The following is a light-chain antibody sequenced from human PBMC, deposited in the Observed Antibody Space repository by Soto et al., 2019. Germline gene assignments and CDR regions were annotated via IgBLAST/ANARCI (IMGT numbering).Light chain of an antibody. Sequence: VWISYARTRVLSRGKVDTVCCGASQSVSSYLAWYQQKPGQAPRLLIYDASNRATGIPARFSGSGSRTDFTLTSSSSGPEDCAVYYSQQRSNWPPMTVGQGTRLEIK. CDR1: QSVSSY. J-gene: IGKJ5*01. CDR3: QQRSNWPPMT. CDR2: DAS. V-gene: IGKV3-11*01.